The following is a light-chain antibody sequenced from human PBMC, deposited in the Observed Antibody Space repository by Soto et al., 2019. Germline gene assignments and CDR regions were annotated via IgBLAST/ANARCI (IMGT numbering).Light chain of an antibody. Sequence: VMNQSPGTLSLSPGGRATLSCSARQSVSVESAGYQQKPGQAPRPLIYDASNRATGTPARFSGSGSGTDFTLTISSLEPEDFAVYYCQQRSNWPPRITFGQGTRLEIK. CDR1: QSVSVE. V-gene: IGKV3-11*01. J-gene: IGKJ5*01. CDR3: QQRSNWPPRIT. CDR2: DAS.